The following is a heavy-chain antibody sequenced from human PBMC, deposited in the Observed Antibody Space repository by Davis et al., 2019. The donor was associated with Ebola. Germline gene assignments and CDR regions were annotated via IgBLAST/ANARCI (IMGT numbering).Heavy chain of an antibody. J-gene: IGHJ4*02. Sequence: GESLKISCAASGFTFNNYGISWVCQAPGKGLEWVSSISAGGTAPYYADSVKGRFTISRDNFVDTLYLQMNSLRAEDTAVYYCANEIRPNDYWGQGTLVTVSS. CDR1: GFTFNNYG. CDR2: ISAGGTAP. CDR3: ANEIRPNDY. V-gene: IGHV3-23*01.